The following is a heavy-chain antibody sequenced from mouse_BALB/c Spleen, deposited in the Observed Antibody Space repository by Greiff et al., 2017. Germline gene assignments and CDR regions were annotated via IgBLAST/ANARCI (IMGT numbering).Heavy chain of an antibody. CDR1: GFTFSSFG. J-gene: IGHJ4*01. D-gene: IGHD1-1*02. Sequence: EVQRVESGGGLVQPGGSRKLSCAASGFTFSSFGMHWVRQAPEKGLEWVAYISSGSSTIYYADTVKGRFTSSRDNPKNTLFLQMTSLRSEDTAMYYCTRGWEIQYYYAMDYWGQGTTVTVSS. CDR3: TRGWEIQYYYAMDY. CDR2: ISSGSSTI. V-gene: IGHV5-17*02.